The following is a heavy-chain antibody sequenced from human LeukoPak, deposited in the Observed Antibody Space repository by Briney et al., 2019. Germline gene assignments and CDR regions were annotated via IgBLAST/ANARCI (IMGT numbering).Heavy chain of an antibody. V-gene: IGHV3-64*03. CDR2: LSSNGGTT. J-gene: IGHJ6*02. Sequence: GGSLRLSCSASGFSLSNYAMHWVRQAPGKGLEHVSALSSNGGTTYYTDSVKGRFTISRDTSKNTLYLQMSSLTAWDTSMYYCVKGNRIQSPIYGMDVWGQGITVVVSS. CDR1: GFSLSNYA. CDR3: VKGNRIQSPIYGMDV.